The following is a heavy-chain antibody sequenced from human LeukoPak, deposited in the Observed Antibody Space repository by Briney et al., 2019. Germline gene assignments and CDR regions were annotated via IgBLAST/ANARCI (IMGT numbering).Heavy chain of an antibody. D-gene: IGHD3-22*01. J-gene: IGHJ4*02. CDR3: ARSPITTGIYFDH. CDR2: VRVNGRST. Sequence: GGSLRLSCSASGFTFSTYDMSWVRQAPGKGLEWVSTVRVNGRSTFYADSVKGRFTISRDNAKNSLFLQINSLRDEDTGVYYCARSPITTGIYFDHWGQGTLVTVSS. CDR1: GFTFSTYD. V-gene: IGHV3-23*01.